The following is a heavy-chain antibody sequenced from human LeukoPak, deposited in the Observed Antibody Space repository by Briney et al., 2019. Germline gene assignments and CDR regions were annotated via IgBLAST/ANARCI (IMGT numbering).Heavy chain of an antibody. CDR1: GLSFTNYA. CDR2: LTGYGGA. Sequence: GGSLRLSCEASGLSFTNYAMMWVRQAPGKGLQWISTLTGYGGAYYADSGEGRFIISRDISKNTMFLQMYSLRAEDTAIYYCAKGAAAGKVDWFDPWGQGTLVTVSS. J-gene: IGHJ5*02. CDR3: AKGAAAGKVDWFDP. V-gene: IGHV3-23*01. D-gene: IGHD6-13*01.